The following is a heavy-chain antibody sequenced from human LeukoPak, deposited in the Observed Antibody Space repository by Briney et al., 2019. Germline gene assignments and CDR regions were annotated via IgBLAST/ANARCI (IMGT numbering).Heavy chain of an antibody. V-gene: IGHV3-74*01. Sequence: PGGSLRLSCGASGSTFRSYWMHWVRQAPGKGLVWVSRINSDGTSTSYADSVKGRFTISRDNAKNTVYLQMNRLRAEDTAVYYCAREEITMVRGVMYYNMDVWGKGTTVTVSS. CDR3: AREEITMVRGVMYYNMDV. CDR2: INSDGTST. CDR1: GSTFRSYW. D-gene: IGHD3-10*01. J-gene: IGHJ6*03.